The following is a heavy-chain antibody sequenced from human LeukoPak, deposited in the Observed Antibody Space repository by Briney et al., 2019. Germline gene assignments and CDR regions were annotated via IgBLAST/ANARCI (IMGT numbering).Heavy chain of an antibody. Sequence: ASVKVSCKASGYTFTSYYMHWVRQAPGQGLEWMGIINPSGGSTSYAQKFQGRVTMTRDTSTSTVYMELSSLRSEDTAVYYCAREGGAEQWLVRWFDPWGQGTLVTVSS. V-gene: IGHV1-46*01. CDR2: INPSGGST. D-gene: IGHD6-19*01. CDR3: AREGGAEQWLVRWFDP. CDR1: GYTFTSYY. J-gene: IGHJ5*02.